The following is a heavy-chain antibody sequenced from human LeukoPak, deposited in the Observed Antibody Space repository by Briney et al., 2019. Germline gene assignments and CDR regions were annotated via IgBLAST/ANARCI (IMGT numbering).Heavy chain of an antibody. V-gene: IGHV4-59*01. D-gene: IGHD3-22*01. Sequence: SETLSLTCTVSDGSLYSYYWSWIRQPPGKGLEWIAYMYYTGSTNYNPSLKSRVIISLDTSKNQVSLKLSPVTAADTAVYYCARCDYYYDSSGSSNWFDPWGQGTLVTVSS. J-gene: IGHJ5*02. CDR2: MYYTGST. CDR3: ARCDYYYDSSGSSNWFDP. CDR1: DGSLYSYY.